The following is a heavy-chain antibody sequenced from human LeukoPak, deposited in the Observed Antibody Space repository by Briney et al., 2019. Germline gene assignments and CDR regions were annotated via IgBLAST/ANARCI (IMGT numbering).Heavy chain of an antibody. J-gene: IGHJ6*03. V-gene: IGHV3-48*01. Sequence: PGGSLRLSCAASGFTFSSYSMNWVRQAPGKGLEWDSYISSSSTTIYYADSVKGRFTISRDNAKNSLYLQMNSLGAEDTAVYYCARAHRASDYYYYYYMDVWGKGTTVTVSS. CDR2: ISSSSTTI. CDR1: GFTFSSYS. D-gene: IGHD3-10*01. CDR3: ARAHRASDYYYYYYMDV.